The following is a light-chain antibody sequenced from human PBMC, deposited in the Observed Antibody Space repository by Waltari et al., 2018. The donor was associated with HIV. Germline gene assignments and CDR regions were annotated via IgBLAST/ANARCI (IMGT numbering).Light chain of an antibody. J-gene: IGLJ3*02. CDR3: SSYTSSRTWV. V-gene: IGLV2-14*01. CDR2: EVS. CDR1: SSDVGGYYY. Sequence: TISCTGTSSDVGGYYYLSWYQQHPGKAPKLMIYEVSNRPSGVSNRFSGSKSGNTASLTISGLQAEDEADYYCSSYTSSRTWVFGGGTKLTVL.